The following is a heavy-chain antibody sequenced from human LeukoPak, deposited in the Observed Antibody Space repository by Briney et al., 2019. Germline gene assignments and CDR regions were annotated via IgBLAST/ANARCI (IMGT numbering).Heavy chain of an antibody. CDR3: ASDRVYYGLDV. CDR2: IKTDGSET. Sequence: HTGGSLRLSCAASGFTVSDNYMSWVRQAPGKGLVWVSRIKTDGSETTYADSVKGRFTISRDNAKNTLFLQMNSLRPEDTAVYYCASDRVYYGLDVWGQGATVTVSS. J-gene: IGHJ6*02. V-gene: IGHV3-74*01. CDR1: GFTVSDNY.